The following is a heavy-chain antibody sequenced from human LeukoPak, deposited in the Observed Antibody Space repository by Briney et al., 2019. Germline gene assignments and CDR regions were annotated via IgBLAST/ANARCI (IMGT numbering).Heavy chain of an antibody. CDR2: IYYSGST. Sequence: KPSETLSLTCTVSGGSISSYYWSWIRQPPGKGLEWIGYIYYSGSTNYNPSLKSRVTISVDTSKNQFSLKLSSVTAADTAVYYCARGTYSYGYFPHYYYGMDVWGQGTTVTVSS. D-gene: IGHD5-18*01. CDR1: GGSISSYY. J-gene: IGHJ6*02. V-gene: IGHV4-59*12. CDR3: ARGTYSYGYFPHYYYGMDV.